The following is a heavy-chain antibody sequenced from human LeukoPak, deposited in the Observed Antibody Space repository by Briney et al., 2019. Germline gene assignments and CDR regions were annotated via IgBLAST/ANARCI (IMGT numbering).Heavy chain of an antibody. V-gene: IGHV3-23*01. CDR3: TRNSGWYGLS. CDR2: ISGSGGRT. CDR1: GFTFSSYG. D-gene: IGHD6-19*01. Sequence: GGSLRLSCAASGFTFSSYGMSWVRQAPGKGLEWVSAISGSGGRTYYADSVKGRVTISRDNSNNTLFLHLNSLRGEDTAVYYCTRNSGWYGLSWGQGTLVTVSS. J-gene: IGHJ1*01.